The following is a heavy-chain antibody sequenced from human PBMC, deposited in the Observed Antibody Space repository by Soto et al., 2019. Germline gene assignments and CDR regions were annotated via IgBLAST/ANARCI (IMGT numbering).Heavy chain of an antibody. CDR3: ARDPIWTYTWNYARLNYLDP. V-gene: IGHV3-48*02. D-gene: IGHD1-7*01. Sequence: GGSLRLSCAASGFTFSSYSMNWVRQAPGKGLEWVSYISSSSSTIYYADSVKGRFTISRDNAKNSLYLQMNSLRDEDTAVYYCARDPIWTYTWNYARLNYLDPWGQGTLVTVSS. J-gene: IGHJ5*02. CDR1: GFTFSSYS. CDR2: ISSSSSTI.